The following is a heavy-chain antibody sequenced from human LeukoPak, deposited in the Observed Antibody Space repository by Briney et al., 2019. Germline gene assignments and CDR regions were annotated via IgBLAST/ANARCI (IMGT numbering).Heavy chain of an antibody. CDR1: GFTFSRYW. CDR2: IKSDGTYT. V-gene: IGHV3-74*01. J-gene: IGHJ4*01. D-gene: IGHD6-19*01. CDR3: ARDAEDSSGWSFDY. Sequence: GGSLRLSCAASGFTFSRYWMYWVRQAPGKGPVRVSRIKSDGTYTSYADSVKGRFTISRDNAKNTLFLQKSNRRAEDTAFYYCARDAEDSSGWSFDYWGHGTLVTVSS.